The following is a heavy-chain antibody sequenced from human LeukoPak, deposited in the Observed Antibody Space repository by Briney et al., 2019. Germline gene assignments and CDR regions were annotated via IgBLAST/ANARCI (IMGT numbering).Heavy chain of an antibody. D-gene: IGHD1-14*01. V-gene: IGHV4-59*01. CDR3: TRDRKYYEI. CDR1: GGSISDYY. Sequence: SETLPLTCTVSGGSISDYYWSWIRQPPGERLEWIGYIYYTGTTTYNPSLKSRVTLSIDTSKNQFSLKLSSVTAADTAVYYCTRDRKYYEIWGQGTMVTVSS. J-gene: IGHJ3*02. CDR2: IYYTGTT.